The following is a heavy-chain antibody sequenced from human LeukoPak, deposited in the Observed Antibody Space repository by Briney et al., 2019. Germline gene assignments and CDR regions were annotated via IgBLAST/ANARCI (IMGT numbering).Heavy chain of an antibody. CDR2: IYYSGST. Sequence: EPLSLTCTVSGGSISSYYCSWIRQPPGKVLEWIGDIYYSGSTNYNPSLKSPVTISVDTSKNQFSLKLSSVTAADTAVYYCAREDPNWGFDYCGQGTLVTVSS. CDR1: GGSISSYY. J-gene: IGHJ4*02. CDR3: AREDPNWGFDY. D-gene: IGHD7-27*01. V-gene: IGHV4-59*13.